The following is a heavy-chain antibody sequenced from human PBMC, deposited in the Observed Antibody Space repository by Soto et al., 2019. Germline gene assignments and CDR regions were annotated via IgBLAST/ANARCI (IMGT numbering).Heavy chain of an antibody. J-gene: IGHJ5*02. V-gene: IGHV1-18*01. CDR3: ARALMGYCSSTSCYSFSWFDP. CDR2: ISAYNGNT. CDR1: GYTLTELS. Sequence: GASVKVSCKVSGYTLTELSMHWVRQAPGQGLERMGWISAYNGNTNYAQKLQGRVTMTTDTSTSTAYMELRSLRSDDTAVYYCARALMGYCSSTSCYSFSWFDPWGQGTLVTVSS. D-gene: IGHD2-2*02.